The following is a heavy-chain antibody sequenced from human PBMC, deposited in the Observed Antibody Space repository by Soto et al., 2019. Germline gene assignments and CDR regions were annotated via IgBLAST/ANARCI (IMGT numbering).Heavy chain of an antibody. CDR2: IWYDGSNK. V-gene: IGHV3-33*01. J-gene: IGHJ4*02. D-gene: IGHD6-13*01. Sequence: QVQLVESGGGVVQPGRSLRLSCAASGFTFSSYGMHWVRQAPGKGLEWVAVIWYDGSNKYYADSVKGRFTISRDNSKNTLYRQSNSLRAEETAVYYGARSLSSWQWGIDYWRPGTLVTVSS. CDR3: ARSLSSWQWGIDY. CDR1: GFTFSSYG.